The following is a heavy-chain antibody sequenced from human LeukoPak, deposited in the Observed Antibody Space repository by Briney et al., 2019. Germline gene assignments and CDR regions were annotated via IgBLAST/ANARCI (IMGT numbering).Heavy chain of an antibody. CDR3: ASWGSGYDY. CDR1: GGSFSGYY. Sequence: KPSVTLSLTCAVYGGSFSGYYWSWIRQPPGKGLEWIGEINHSGSTNYNPSLKSRVTISVDTSKNQFSLKLSSVTAADTAVYYCASWGSGYDYWGQGTLVTVSS. J-gene: IGHJ4*02. D-gene: IGHD3-22*01. V-gene: IGHV4-34*01. CDR2: INHSGST.